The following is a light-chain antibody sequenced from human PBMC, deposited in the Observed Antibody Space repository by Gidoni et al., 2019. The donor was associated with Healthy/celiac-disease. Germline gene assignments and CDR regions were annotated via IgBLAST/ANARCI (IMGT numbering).Light chain of an antibody. CDR3: PYV. CDR2: EVS. V-gene: IGLV2-23*02. Sequence: QSALTQPASVSGSPGQSITISCTGTSSDVGSYNLVSWYQQHPGKAPKLMIYEVSKRPSGVSNRFSGSKSGNTASLTISGLQAEDEAGRSTPYVFGTGTKVTVL. CDR1: SSDVGSYNL. J-gene: IGLJ1*01.